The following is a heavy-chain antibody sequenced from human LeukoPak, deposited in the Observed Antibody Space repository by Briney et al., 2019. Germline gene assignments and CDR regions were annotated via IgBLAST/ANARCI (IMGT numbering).Heavy chain of an antibody. Sequence: GGSLRLSCAASGFTFSSYAMSWVRQAPGKGLEWVSAISGSGGSTYYADSVKGRFTISRDNSKNTLYLQMNSLRAEDTAVYYCAKDPYYYDSSGYTPGIFDPWGQGPLVTVSS. V-gene: IGHV3-23*01. CDR2: ISGSGGST. CDR3: AKDPYYYDSSGYTPGIFDP. CDR1: GFTFSSYA. D-gene: IGHD3-22*01. J-gene: IGHJ5*02.